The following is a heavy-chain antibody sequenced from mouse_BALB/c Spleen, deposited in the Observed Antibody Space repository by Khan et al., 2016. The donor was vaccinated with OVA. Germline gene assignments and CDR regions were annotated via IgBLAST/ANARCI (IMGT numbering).Heavy chain of an antibody. CDR1: GYTFTSYW. Sequence: DLVKPGASVKLSCKASGYTFTSYWINWIKQRPGQGLEWIGRIGPGSSNAYYNEMFKGKATLTVDTSSNPAYIQLSSLSSEDSAVYFCARENYYGRGCYAMDYWGQGASVTVSA. CDR2: IGPGSSNA. D-gene: IGHD1-1*01. V-gene: IGHV1S41*01. J-gene: IGHJ4*01. CDR3: ARENYYGRGCYAMDY.